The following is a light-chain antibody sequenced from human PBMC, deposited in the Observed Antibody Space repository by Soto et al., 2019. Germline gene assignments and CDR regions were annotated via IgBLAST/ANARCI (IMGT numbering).Light chain of an antibody. CDR3: CSYVGSYSYV. CDR2: DVS. CDR1: SSDVGDYNS. Sequence: QSALTQPRSVSGSPGQSVTVSCIGTSSDVGDYNSVSWYQQHPGKAPKPMIYDVSKRPSGVPDRFSGSKSGNTASLTISGLQAEDEADYYCCSYVGSYSYVFGIGTKLTVL. J-gene: IGLJ1*01. V-gene: IGLV2-11*01.